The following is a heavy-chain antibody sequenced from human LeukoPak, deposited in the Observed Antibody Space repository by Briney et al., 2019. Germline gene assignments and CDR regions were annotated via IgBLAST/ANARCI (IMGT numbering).Heavy chain of an antibody. D-gene: IGHD2-21*01. CDR1: GGTFSSYA. CDR3: ARDERFDCGGDCPFDY. V-gene: IGHV1-69*05. CDR2: IIPIFGTA. Sequence: SSVKVSCKASGGTFSSYAISWVRQAPGQGLEWMGGIIPIFGTANYAQKFQGRVTITTDESTSTAYMELSSLRSEDTAVYYCARDERFDCGGDCPFDYWGQGTLVTDSS. J-gene: IGHJ4*02.